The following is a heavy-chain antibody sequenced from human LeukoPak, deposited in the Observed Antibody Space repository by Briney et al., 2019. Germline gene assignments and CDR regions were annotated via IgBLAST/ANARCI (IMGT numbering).Heavy chain of an antibody. CDR1: GFTVSSNY. J-gene: IGHJ3*02. CDR3: ARDDDLWGDRAFDI. Sequence: GGSLRLSCAASGFTVSSNYMSWVRPAPGKGLEWVSVIYSGGSTYYADSVKGRFTISRDNSKNTLYLQMNSLRAEDTAVYYCARDDDLWGDRAFDIWGQGTMVTVSS. D-gene: IGHD3-3*01. CDR2: IYSGGST. V-gene: IGHV3-53*01.